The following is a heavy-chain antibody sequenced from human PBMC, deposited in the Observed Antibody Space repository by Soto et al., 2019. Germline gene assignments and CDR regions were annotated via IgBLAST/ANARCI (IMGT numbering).Heavy chain of an antibody. CDR1: GGSISSDDYY. Sequence: SETLSLTCTVSGGSISSDDYYWSWIRQPPGKGLEWIGYIYYSGSTYYNPSLKSRVTISVDTSKNQFSLKLSSVTAADTAVYYCARDNWNYGGMDVWGQGTTVTVSS. D-gene: IGHD1-20*01. CDR2: IYYSGST. V-gene: IGHV4-30-4*01. J-gene: IGHJ6*02. CDR3: ARDNWNYGGMDV.